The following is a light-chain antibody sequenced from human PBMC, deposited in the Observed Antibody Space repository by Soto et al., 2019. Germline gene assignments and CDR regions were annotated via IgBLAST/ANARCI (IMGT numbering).Light chain of an antibody. Sequence: EFVLTQSPGTLSLSPGERATLSCRASQSLANSFIAWYQQKPGQAPRLLIYGASGRATGIPDRFSGSGSGTDFTLTISRLEPEDFAVYYCQQYTSSLITFGQGTRLEI. J-gene: IGKJ5*01. CDR1: QSLANSF. CDR3: QQYTSSLIT. CDR2: GAS. V-gene: IGKV3-20*01.